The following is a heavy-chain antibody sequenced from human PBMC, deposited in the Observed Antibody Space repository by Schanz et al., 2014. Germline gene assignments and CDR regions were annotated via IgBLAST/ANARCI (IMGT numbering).Heavy chain of an antibody. J-gene: IGHJ4*02. D-gene: IGHD6-19*01. CDR3: ARGGYSSGWYDRDIAHFDY. V-gene: IGHV1-18*01. CDR1: GYTFISYG. Sequence: QVQLIPSGAEVKKPGASVKVSCKASGYTFISYGIKWVRQAPGQGLEWMGWISAYNGNTNYAQKLQGRVTMTTDTSTSTAYMELRSLRSDDTAVYYCARGGYSSGWYDRDIAHFDYWGQGTLVTVSS. CDR2: ISAYNGNT.